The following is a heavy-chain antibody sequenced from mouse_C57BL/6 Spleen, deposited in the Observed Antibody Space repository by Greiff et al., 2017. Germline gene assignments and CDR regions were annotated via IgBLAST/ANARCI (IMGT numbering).Heavy chain of an antibody. CDR1: GFSLTSYD. CDR2: IWSDGST. CDR3: ARRLGRGGMDY. V-gene: IGHV2-2*01. D-gene: IGHD4-1*01. J-gene: IGHJ4*01. Sequence: VQLQESGPGLVQPSQSLSITCTVSGFSLTSYDVHWVRQSPGKGLEWLGVIWSDGSTDYNAAFISRLSISKDNSKSQVFFKMNSLQADDTAIYYCARRLGRGGMDYWGQGTSVTVSS.